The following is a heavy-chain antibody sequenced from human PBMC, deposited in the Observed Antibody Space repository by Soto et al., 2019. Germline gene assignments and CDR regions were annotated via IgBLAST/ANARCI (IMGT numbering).Heavy chain of an antibody. CDR1: GYTFTSYP. J-gene: IGHJ4*02. CDR3: ARKDYYGAGIYYFDH. D-gene: IGHD3-10*01. Sequence: QVQLVQSGADLREPGASVKVSCKASGYTFTSYPVHWVRQAPGQRLQWMGWINAANGDTGNSQKFQGRVTFIRDTSASTLSMELSSLTSEDTAVYYCARKDYYGAGIYYFDHWGQGTLVTVSS. V-gene: IGHV1-3*01. CDR2: INAANGDT.